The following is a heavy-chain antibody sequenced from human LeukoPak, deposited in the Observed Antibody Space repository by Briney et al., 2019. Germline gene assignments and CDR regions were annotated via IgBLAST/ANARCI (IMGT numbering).Heavy chain of an antibody. V-gene: IGHV3-30*02. CDR3: VKVDT. CDR1: GFTFSTSG. D-gene: IGHD3-22*01. CDR2: IRNDGNKK. Sequence: GGSLRLSCVASGFTFSTSGMHWVRQSPGKGLVWVAFIRNDGNKKNYAESEKGRFTISRDNSRNTLYLQMDSLSAEDTAVYYCVKVDTWGQGTLVTVSS. J-gene: IGHJ4*02.